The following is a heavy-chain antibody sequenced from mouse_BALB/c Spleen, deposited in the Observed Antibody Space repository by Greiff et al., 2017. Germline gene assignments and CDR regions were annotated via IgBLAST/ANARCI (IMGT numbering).Heavy chain of an antibody. V-gene: IGHV14-3*02. CDR2: IDPANGNT. J-gene: IGHJ3*01. D-gene: IGHD4-1*01. CDR1: GFNIKDTY. CDR3: ATSGSWFAY. Sequence: EVMLVESGAELVKPGASVKLSCTASGFNIKDTYMHWVKQRPEQGLEWIGRIDPANGNTKYDPKFQGKATITADTSSNTAYLQLSSLTSEDTAVYYCATSGSWFAYWGQGTLVTVSA.